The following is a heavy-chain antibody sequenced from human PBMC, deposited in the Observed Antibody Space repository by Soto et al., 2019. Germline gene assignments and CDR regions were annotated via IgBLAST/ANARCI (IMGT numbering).Heavy chain of an antibody. V-gene: IGHV3-30*18. CDR3: GKGGGYGYAYGMDV. J-gene: IGHJ6*01. D-gene: IGHD3-22*01. CDR1: GFTFSDNA. Sequence: QVQLVESGGGVVQPGRSLTLSCAASGFTFSDNAMYWVRQVPGKGLEWVSVISYDGSRKYYGDSVKGRFTISRDNPKNTKHHQRNRLRGDDKAVYFRGKGGGYGYAYGMDVWGQGTTDTGS. CDR2: ISYDGSRK.